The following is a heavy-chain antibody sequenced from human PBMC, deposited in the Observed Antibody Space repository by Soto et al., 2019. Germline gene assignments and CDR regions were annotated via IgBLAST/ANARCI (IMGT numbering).Heavy chain of an antibody. Sequence: SETLSLTCTVSGGSISSGGYYWSWIRQHPGKGLEWIGEINHSGSTNYNPSLKSRVTISVDTSKNQFSLKLSSVTAADTAVYYCARRGVWGLNWFDPWGQGTLVTVSS. CDR2: INHSGST. J-gene: IGHJ5*02. CDR3: ARRGVWGLNWFDP. V-gene: IGHV4-31*03. CDR1: GGSISSGGYY. D-gene: IGHD2-8*01.